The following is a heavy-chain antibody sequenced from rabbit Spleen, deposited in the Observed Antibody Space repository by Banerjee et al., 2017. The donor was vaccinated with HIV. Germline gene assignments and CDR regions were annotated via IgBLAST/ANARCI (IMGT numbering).Heavy chain of an antibody. J-gene: IGHJ4*01. D-gene: IGHD1-1*01. CDR3: ARAANNIGYCAGL. CDR1: GFSFSSSGY. Sequence: QSLEESGGDLVKPGASLTLTCTASGFSFSSSGYMCWVRQAPGEGLEWIGCIVTGGSSGITYYASWAKGRFTISKTSSTTVTLQMTSLTAADTATYWCARAANNIGYCAGLWGQGTLVTVS. V-gene: IGHV1S40*01. CDR2: IVTGGSSGIT.